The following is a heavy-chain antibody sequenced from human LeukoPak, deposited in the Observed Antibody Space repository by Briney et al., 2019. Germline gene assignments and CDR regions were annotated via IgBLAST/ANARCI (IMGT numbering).Heavy chain of an antibody. Sequence: ASVKVSCKASGYTFTSYDTNWVRKASGQGLEWLGYMNPNSGNTGRAQKFQGRVTITIDTSISTAYMELSTLRSEDTAVYYCAREGFDYWGQGTLVTVSS. CDR1: GYTFTSYD. V-gene: IGHV1-8*02. CDR2: MNPNSGNT. J-gene: IGHJ4*02. CDR3: AREGFDY.